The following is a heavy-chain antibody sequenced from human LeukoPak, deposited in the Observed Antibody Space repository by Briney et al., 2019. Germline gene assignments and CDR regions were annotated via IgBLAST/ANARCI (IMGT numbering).Heavy chain of an antibody. D-gene: IGHD2/OR15-2a*01. CDR1: GFTFNIYS. J-gene: IGHJ4*02. Sequence: GGSPRLSCAASGFTFNIYSMNWVRQAPGRGLEWVSYIGHAGRIIYYADSVKGRFTISRDNAKNSLSLQMDSLRDEDTAVYYCARDRGYCNGDNCYRFFDSWGQGTLVTVSS. CDR3: ARDRGYCNGDNCYRFFDS. V-gene: IGHV3-48*02. CDR2: IGHAGRII.